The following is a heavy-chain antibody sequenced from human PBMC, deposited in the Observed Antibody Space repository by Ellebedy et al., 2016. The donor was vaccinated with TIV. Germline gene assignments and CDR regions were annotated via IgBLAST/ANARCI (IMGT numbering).Heavy chain of an antibody. Sequence: GSLRLSXSVSAAPISSSRCYWGSILQPPGKGRACIWSTYYSGSTYYNPSLKSRVTISVDTSKNQFSLKLSSVTAADTAVYYCARPIPDLYCSSTSCSTIPFDYWGQGTLVTVSS. CDR1: AAPISSSRCY. CDR2: TYYSGST. CDR3: ARPIPDLYCSSTSCSTIPFDY. V-gene: IGHV4-39*01. D-gene: IGHD2-2*01. J-gene: IGHJ4*02.